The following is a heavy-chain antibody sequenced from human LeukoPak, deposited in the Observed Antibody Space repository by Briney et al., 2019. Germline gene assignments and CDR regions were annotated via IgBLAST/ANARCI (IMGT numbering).Heavy chain of an antibody. CDR3: ARMSSSWYFYFDY. J-gene: IGHJ4*02. CDR1: GDSISSSSYY. V-gene: IGHV4-39*07. CDR2: IYYSGST. Sequence: KPSETLSLTCTVSGDSISSSSYYWGWIRQPPGKGLEWIRSIYYSGSTYYNLSLKSRVTISVDTSKNQFSLKLSSVTAADTAVYYCARMSSSWYFYFDYWGQGTLVTVSS. D-gene: IGHD6-13*01.